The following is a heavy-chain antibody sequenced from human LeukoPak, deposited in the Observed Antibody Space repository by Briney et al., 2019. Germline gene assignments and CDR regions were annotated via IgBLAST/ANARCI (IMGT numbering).Heavy chain of an antibody. CDR3: TSRPECSSTSCCTRLEAWFDP. CDR2: IRSKANSYST. D-gene: IGHD2-2*02. CDR1: GFTFSDSA. V-gene: IGHV3-73*01. J-gene: IGHJ5*02. Sequence: PGGSLRLSCAASGFTFSDSAMHWVRQASGKVLEWVGRIRSKANSYSTAYAASVKGRFTISRDDSKNMAYLQMNSLKTEDKAVYYCTSRPECSSTSCCTRLEAWFDPWGQGTLVPVSS.